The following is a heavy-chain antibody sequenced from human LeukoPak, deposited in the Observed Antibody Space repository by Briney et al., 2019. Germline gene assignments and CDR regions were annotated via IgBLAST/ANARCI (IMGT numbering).Heavy chain of an antibody. Sequence: GRSLRLSCAASGFTFSAYGMHWVRQAPGKGLEWVAFISYDGSNKYYPDSVKGRFTISRDDSKNTLYLQMNSLRTVDTAVYYCAKELTRPNRPVAGLNYWGQGTLVTVSS. CDR2: ISYDGSNK. CDR3: AKELTRPNRPVAGLNY. D-gene: IGHD6-19*01. J-gene: IGHJ4*02. CDR1: GFTFSAYG. V-gene: IGHV3-30*18.